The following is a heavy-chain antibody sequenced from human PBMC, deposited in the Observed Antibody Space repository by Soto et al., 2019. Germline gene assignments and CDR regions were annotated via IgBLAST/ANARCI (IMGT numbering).Heavy chain of an antibody. CDR2: LHYSGST. CDR1: GYSIISYF. Sequence: SETLSLTCTVSGYSIISYFWSGIRQPPGKGLEWIGYLHYSGSTYYNPSLKSRVTISVDRSKNQFSLKLSSVTAADTAVYYCARVQLWVDYWGQGTLVTVSS. CDR3: ARVQLWVDY. J-gene: IGHJ4*02. D-gene: IGHD5-18*01. V-gene: IGHV4-59*12.